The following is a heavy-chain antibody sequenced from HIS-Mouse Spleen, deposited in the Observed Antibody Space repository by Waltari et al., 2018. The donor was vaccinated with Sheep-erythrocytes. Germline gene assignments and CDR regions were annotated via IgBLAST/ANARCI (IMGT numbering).Heavy chain of an antibody. CDR3: ARALANWGSSFDY. V-gene: IGHV4-30-4*01. J-gene: IGHJ4*02. CDR2: IYYSGST. D-gene: IGHD7-27*01. CDR1: GGSISSGDYY. Sequence: QVQLQESGPGLVKPSQTLSLTCTVSGGSISSGDYYWSWIRQPPGKGLEWIGYIYYSGSTYYNPALKSRVTISVDTSKNQFSLKLSSVTAADTAVYYCARALANWGSSFDYWGQGTLVTVSS.